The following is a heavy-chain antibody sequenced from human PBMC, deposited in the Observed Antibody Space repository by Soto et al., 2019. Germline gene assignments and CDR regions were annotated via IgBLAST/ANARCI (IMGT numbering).Heavy chain of an antibody. CDR1: GFTFSSYG. CDR3: AKMRGPFDY. CDR2: ISYDGSNK. Sequence: GGSLRLCCAASGFTFSSYGMHWVRQAPGKGLEWVAVISYDGSNKYYADSVKGRFTISRDNSKNTLYLQMNSLRAEDTAVYYCAKMRGPFDYWGQGTLVTVSS. V-gene: IGHV3-30*18. J-gene: IGHJ4*02.